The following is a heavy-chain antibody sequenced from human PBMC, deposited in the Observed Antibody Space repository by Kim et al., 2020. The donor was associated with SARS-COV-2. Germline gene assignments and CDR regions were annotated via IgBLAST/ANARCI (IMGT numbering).Heavy chain of an antibody. J-gene: IGHJ4*02. CDR3: ARLDLDY. V-gene: IGHV4-39*01. CDR2: YSGST. Sequence: YSGSTYYNPSLKSRVTISVDTSKNQFSLKLSSVTAADTAVYYCARLDLDYWGQGTLVTVSS.